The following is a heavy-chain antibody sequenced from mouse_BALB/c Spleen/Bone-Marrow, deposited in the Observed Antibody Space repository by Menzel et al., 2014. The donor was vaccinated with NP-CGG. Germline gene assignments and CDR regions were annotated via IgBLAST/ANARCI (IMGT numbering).Heavy chain of an antibody. Sequence: VQLQQSGPELVKPGASVKMSCKASGYTFTSXVXHWVXQKPXXGLEWIGYINPYNDGTKYNEKFKGKATLTSDKSSSTAYMELSSLTSEDSAVYYCARATYYSFAYWCQGTLSLSLQ. CDR2: INPYNDGT. CDR3: ARATYYSFAY. CDR1: GYTFTSXV. D-gene: IGHD2-10*01. V-gene: IGHV1-14*01. J-gene: IGHJ3*01.